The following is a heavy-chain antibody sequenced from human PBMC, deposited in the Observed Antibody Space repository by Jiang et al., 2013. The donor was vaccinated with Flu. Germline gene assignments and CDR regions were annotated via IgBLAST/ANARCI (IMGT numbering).Heavy chain of an antibody. Sequence: EVKRPGESLRISCKGSGYSFTSYWISWVRQMPGKGLEWMGRIDPSDSYTNYSPSFQGHVTISADKSISTAYLQWSSLKASDTAMYYCAALGDYVSDYYYGMDVWGKGTTVTVSS. CDR3: AALGDYVSDYYYGMDV. CDR2: IDPSDSYT. V-gene: IGHV5-10-1*01. CDR1: GYSFTSYW. D-gene: IGHD4-17*01. J-gene: IGHJ6*04.